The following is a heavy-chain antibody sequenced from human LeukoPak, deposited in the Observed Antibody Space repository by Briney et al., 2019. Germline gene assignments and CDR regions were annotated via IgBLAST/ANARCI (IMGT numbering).Heavy chain of an antibody. D-gene: IGHD3-9*01. CDR3: ARVELRYFVVL. V-gene: IGHV3-66*01. CDR2: ISSGGTT. J-gene: IGHJ5*02. CDR1: GFTVSSNY. Sequence: GGSLRLSCAASGFTVSSNYMSWVRQAPGKGLEWVSVISSGGTTYYADSVKGRFTISRDNSKNTLYLQMNTLRAEDTAVYYCARVELRYFVVLWGQGTLVTVSS.